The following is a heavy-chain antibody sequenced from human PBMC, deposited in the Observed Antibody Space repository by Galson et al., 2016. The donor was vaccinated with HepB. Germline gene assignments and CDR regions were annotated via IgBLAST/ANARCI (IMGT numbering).Heavy chain of an antibody. CDR3: AHLLYQTSGPRFDP. CDR1: GFSLTTDGVG. V-gene: IGHV2-5*02. D-gene: IGHD5-12*01. CDR2: IYWDDDK. Sequence: PALVKPTQTLTLTCTFSGFSLTTDGVGVGWIRQPPGEAPEWLALIYWDDDKSYSPSLETRLTITMDTSTKQVVLTLTNMDIVDTATYYRAHLLYQTSGPRFDPWGQGTLVTVSS. J-gene: IGHJ5*02.